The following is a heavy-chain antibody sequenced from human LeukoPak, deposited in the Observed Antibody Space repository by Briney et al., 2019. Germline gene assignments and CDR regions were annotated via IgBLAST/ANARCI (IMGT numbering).Heavy chain of an antibody. V-gene: IGHV3-21*01. CDR1: GFTFSTYS. CDR3: ARDPPYSDSSGYYYDY. D-gene: IGHD3-22*01. Sequence: GGSLRLSRAASGFTFSTYSMNWVRQAPGKGLEWVSSISGSSIYIYYADSVKGRFTISRDNAKNSLYLQMNSLRAEDTAVYYCARDPPYSDSSGYYYDYWGQGTLVTVSS. CDR2: ISGSSIYI. J-gene: IGHJ4*02.